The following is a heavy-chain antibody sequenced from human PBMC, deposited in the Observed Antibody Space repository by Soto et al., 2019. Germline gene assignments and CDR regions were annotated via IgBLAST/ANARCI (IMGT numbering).Heavy chain of an antibody. V-gene: IGHV4-34*01. CDR1: GGAFSGYY. Sequence: SETLSLTCAVYGGAFSGYYWTWVRQAPGKGLEWIGEKEHGGSTTYNPSLQSRASISLDLVRKQVSLQLTSVTAADTATYYCARGHIVSSNFYYMEVWGKGTTVTVSS. D-gene: IGHD3-16*02. CDR3: ARGHIVSSNFYYMEV. CDR2: KEHGGST. J-gene: IGHJ6*03.